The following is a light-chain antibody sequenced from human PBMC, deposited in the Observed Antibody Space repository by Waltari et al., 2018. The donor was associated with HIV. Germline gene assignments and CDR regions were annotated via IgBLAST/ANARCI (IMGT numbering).Light chain of an antibody. Sequence: SYELTQPPSVSFPPGQTATITCPGDALPKKSAYWYQQKSGQAPVLVIYEDSKRPSGIPERFSGSSSGTMATLTISGAQVEDEADYYCYSTDSSDWVFGGGTKLTVL. J-gene: IGLJ3*02. V-gene: IGLV3-10*01. CDR3: YSTDSSDWV. CDR2: EDS. CDR1: ALPKKS.